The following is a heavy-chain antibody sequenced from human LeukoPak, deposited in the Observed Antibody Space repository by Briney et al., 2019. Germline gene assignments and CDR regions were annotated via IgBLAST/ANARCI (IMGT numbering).Heavy chain of an antibody. CDR1: GYSFTSYW. CDR2: IYPGDSDT. V-gene: IGHV5-51*01. Sequence: GESLKISCQGSGYSFTSYWIGWMRQMPGKGLEWMGIIYPGDSDTRYSPSFQGQVTISADKSISTAYLQWSSLQASDTAMYYCARLEVTAQPWFDSWGQGTLVTVSS. J-gene: IGHJ5*01. D-gene: IGHD2-21*02. CDR3: ARLEVTAQPWFDS.